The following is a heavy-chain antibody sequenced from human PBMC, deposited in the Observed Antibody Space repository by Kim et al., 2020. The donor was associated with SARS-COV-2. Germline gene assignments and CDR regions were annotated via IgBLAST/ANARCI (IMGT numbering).Heavy chain of an antibody. D-gene: IGHD6-19*01. J-gene: IGHJ4*02. CDR3: ARADREYSSGWYLSY. Sequence: QKFQGRVTITADESTSTAYMELSSLRSEDTAVYYCARADREYSSGWYLSYWGQGTLVTVSS. V-gene: IGHV1-69*01.